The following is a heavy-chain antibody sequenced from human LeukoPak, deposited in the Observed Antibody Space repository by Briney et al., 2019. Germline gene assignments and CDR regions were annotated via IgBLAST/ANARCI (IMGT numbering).Heavy chain of an antibody. CDR1: GFTFSSYS. Sequence: GGSLRLSCAVSGFTFSSYSMNWVRQAPGKGLEWISYIGATVTTIYYAASVKGRVTISRDNAKNSLYLQMNSLRAEDTAVYYCTRGDYDDHLGDFDIWGQGTLVAVPS. CDR2: IGATVTTI. J-gene: IGHJ3*02. D-gene: IGHD4-17*01. V-gene: IGHV3-48*04. CDR3: TRGDYDDHLGDFDI.